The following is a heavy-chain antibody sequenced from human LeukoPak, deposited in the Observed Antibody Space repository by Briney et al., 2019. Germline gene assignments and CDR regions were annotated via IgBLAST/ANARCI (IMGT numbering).Heavy chain of an antibody. J-gene: IGHJ5*02. V-gene: IGHV4-38-2*02. D-gene: IGHD3-10*01. Sequence: SETLSLTCTVSGYSISSGYYCGWIRQPPGKGLEWIGSIYHSGSTYYNPSLKSRVTISVDTSKNQFSLKLSSVTAADTAVYYCARDRPYYYGSGSPRNWFDPWGQGTLVTVSS. CDR1: GYSISSGYY. CDR2: IYHSGST. CDR3: ARDRPYYYGSGSPRNWFDP.